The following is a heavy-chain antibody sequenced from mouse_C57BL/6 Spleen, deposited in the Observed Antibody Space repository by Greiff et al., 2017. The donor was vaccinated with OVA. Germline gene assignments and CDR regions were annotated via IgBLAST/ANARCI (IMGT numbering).Heavy chain of an antibody. Sequence: EVQLQQSGPELVKPGASVKISCKASGYTFTDYYMNWVKQSHGKSLEWIGDINTNNGGTSYNQKFKGKATLTVDKSSSTAYMELRSLTSEDSADYYCAILGTWFAYGGQGTLVTVSA. CDR2: INTNNGGT. V-gene: IGHV1-26*01. J-gene: IGHJ3*01. D-gene: IGHD4-1*01. CDR1: GYTFTDYY. CDR3: AILGTWFAY.